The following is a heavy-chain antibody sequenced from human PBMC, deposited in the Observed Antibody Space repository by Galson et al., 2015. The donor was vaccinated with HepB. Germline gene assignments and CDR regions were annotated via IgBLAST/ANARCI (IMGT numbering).Heavy chain of an antibody. J-gene: IGHJ1*01. CDR2: RSGGGGGT. V-gene: IGHV3-23*01. Sequence: SLRLSCAASGFTFTTYALSWVRQAQGQGLEWVSSRSGGGGGTWFAGAVQGRYTISRDSSRNTLYLEMNSLRVDHTAVYYCAKGEARGSFIYYKEYFQHWGQGTLVTVSS. CDR1: GFTFTTYA. CDR3: AKGEARGSFIYYKEYFQH. D-gene: IGHD3-10*01.